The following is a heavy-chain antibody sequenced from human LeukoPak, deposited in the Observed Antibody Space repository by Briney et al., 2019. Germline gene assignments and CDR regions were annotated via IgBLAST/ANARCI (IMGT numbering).Heavy chain of an antibody. D-gene: IGHD3-10*01. CDR1: GFSVSYKF. Sequence: GSLRLSCAASGFSVSYKFMNWVRQAPGKGLEWVSVIYSGGTTYYADSVKGRFTISRDNSKNTLYLQMNSLRAEDTAVYYCARSYGSGSYYSDYWGRGTLVTVSS. V-gene: IGHV3-66*01. J-gene: IGHJ4*02. CDR2: IYSGGTT. CDR3: ARSYGSGSYYSDY.